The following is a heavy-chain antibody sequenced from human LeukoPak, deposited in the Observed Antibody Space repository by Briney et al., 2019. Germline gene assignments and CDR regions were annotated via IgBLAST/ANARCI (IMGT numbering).Heavy chain of an antibody. Sequence: GGSLRLSCAASGFTFSSYGMHWVRQAPGKGLEWVAVISYDGSNKYYADSVKGRFTISRDNSKNTLYLQMNSLRAEDTAAYYCAKDGNSGWGDYWGQGTLVTASS. CDR1: GFTFSSYG. J-gene: IGHJ4*02. CDR3: AKDGNSGWGDY. CDR2: ISYDGSNK. D-gene: IGHD6-19*01. V-gene: IGHV3-30*18.